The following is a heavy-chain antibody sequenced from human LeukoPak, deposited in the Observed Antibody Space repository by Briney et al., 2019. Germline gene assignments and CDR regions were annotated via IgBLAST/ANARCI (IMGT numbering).Heavy chain of an antibody. V-gene: IGHV1-46*01. J-gene: IGHJ4*02. CDR3: AKWGGGAYYDSSGYVYFDY. CDR2: INPSGGST. Sequence: ASVKVSCKASGYTFTSYYMHWVRQAPGQGLEWMGIINPSGGSTSYAQKFQGRVTMTRDTSTSTVYMELSSLRSEDTAVYYCAKWGGGAYYDSSGYVYFDYWGQGTLVTVSS. CDR1: GYTFTSYY. D-gene: IGHD3-22*01.